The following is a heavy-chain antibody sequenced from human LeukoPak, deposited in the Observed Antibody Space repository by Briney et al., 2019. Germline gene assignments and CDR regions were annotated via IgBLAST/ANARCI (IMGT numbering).Heavy chain of an antibody. V-gene: IGHV3-30*04. CDR3: ATSIRRITISS. CDR2: ISYNGSHQ. D-gene: IGHD3-3*01. Sequence: GGSLRLSCAASGFTFSTYAMHWLRQAPGKGLEWLTVISYNGSHQYYSDSVRGRFTISRDNSRNSVFLQINRLTPEDTAVYYCATSIRRITISSWGQGTLVTVSS. J-gene: IGHJ4*02. CDR1: GFTFSTYA.